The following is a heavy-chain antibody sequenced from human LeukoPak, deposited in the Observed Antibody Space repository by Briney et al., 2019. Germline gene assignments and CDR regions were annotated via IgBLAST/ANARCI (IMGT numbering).Heavy chain of an antibody. J-gene: IGHJ4*02. CDR1: GGSFSGYY. D-gene: IGHD6-19*01. CDR3: ATVPVAGTGYYFDY. V-gene: IGHV4-34*01. Sequence: SETLSLTCAVYGGSFSGYYWSWIRRPPGKGLEWIGEINHSGSTNYNPSLKSRVTISVDTSKNQFSLKLSSVTAADTAVYYCATVPVAGTGYYFDYWGQGTLVTVSS. CDR2: INHSGST.